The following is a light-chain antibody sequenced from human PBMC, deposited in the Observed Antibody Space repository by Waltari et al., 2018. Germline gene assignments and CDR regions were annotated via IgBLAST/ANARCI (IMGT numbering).Light chain of an antibody. CDR2: DVT. CDR1: SSDVGGYNY. V-gene: IGLV2-11*01. Sequence: QSALTQPRSVSGSPGQSVTIYCTGTSSDVGGYNYVSWYQQHPGKDPKLIVYDVTKRPSGVPDRFSASKSDNTASLTISGLQAEDEADYYCCSYAGSITFWVFGGGTKLTVL. CDR3: CSYAGSITFWV. J-gene: IGLJ3*02.